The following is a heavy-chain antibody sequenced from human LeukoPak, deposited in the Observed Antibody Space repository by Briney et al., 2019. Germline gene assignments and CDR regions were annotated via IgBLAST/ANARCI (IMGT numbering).Heavy chain of an antibody. CDR2: INNDGSGT. CDR3: VRGGESTWS. D-gene: IGHD2-15*01. J-gene: IGHJ5*02. V-gene: IGHV3-74*01. Sequence: GRSLRLSCAAAGLTFSSYWMHWGRQAPGKGPVWVSRINNDGSGTTYADSVKGRFTISRDDAKNTLYLQMNSLRAEDTAVYYCVRGGESTWSWGQGTLVTVSS. CDR1: GLTFSSYW.